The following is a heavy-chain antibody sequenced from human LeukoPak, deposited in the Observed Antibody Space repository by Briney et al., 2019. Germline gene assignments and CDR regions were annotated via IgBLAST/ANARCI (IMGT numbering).Heavy chain of an antibody. V-gene: IGHV3-23*01. CDR2: ISGSGGST. Sequence: GGSLRLSCAASGFTFSSYAMSWVRQAPGKGLEWVSAISGSGGSTNNADSVKGRFTISRDNSKNTLYLQIKSLRAEDTAVYYCAKQVYADYYYYMDVWGKGTTVTVSS. D-gene: IGHD2-8*01. CDR3: AKQVYADYYYYMDV. CDR1: GFTFSSYA. J-gene: IGHJ6*03.